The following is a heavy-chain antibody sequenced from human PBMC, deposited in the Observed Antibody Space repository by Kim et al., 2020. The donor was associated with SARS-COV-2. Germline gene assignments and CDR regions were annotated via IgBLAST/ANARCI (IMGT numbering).Heavy chain of an antibody. CDR1: GYTFTSYD. D-gene: IGHD3-22*01. V-gene: IGHV1-8*01. Sequence: ASVKVSCKASGYTFTSYDINWVRQATGQGLEWMGWMNPNSGNTGYAQKFQGRVTMTRNTSISTAYMELSSLRSEDTAVYYCASGGSGYYDSSGYWYNWFDPWGQGTLVTVSS. CDR2: MNPNSGNT. J-gene: IGHJ5*02. CDR3: ASGGSGYYDSSGYWYNWFDP.